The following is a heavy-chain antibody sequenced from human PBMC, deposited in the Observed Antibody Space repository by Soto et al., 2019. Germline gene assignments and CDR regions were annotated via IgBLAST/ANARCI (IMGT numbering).Heavy chain of an antibody. J-gene: IGHJ4*02. V-gene: IGHV1-46*01. CDR3: ARDQIAAAGTGYFDY. D-gene: IGHD6-13*01. CDR1: GGPFSSSS. CDR2: INPSGGST. Sequence: ASVTVSRTASGGPFSSSSISWVRQAPIQGLEWMGIINPSGGSTSYAQKFQGRVTMTRDTSTSTVYMELSSLRSEDTAVYYCARDQIAAAGTGYFDYWGQGTLVTVSA.